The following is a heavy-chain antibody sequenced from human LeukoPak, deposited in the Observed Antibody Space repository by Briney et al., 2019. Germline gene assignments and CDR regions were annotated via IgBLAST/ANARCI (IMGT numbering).Heavy chain of an antibody. Sequence: GASVKVSCKASGYTFTGYYMHWVRQAPGQGLEWMGWINPNSGGTNYAQKFQGRVTMTRDTSISTAYMELSRLRSDDTAVYYCARDRNYGSGSLRNPWGQGTLVTVSS. CDR2: INPNSGGT. J-gene: IGHJ5*02. D-gene: IGHD3-10*01. V-gene: IGHV1-2*02. CDR1: GYTFTGYY. CDR3: ARDRNYGSGSLRNP.